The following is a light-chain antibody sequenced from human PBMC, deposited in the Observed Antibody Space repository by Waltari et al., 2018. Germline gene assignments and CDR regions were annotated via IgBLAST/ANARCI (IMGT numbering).Light chain of an antibody. CDR1: HSIGRY. CDR3: QNHERLPAT. CDR2: GAS. Sequence: EVVLTQSPGTLSLSPGEPATLTCRANHSIGRYLVWYQQKSGQAPRLLIYGASTRATGIPDRFSGSGSGTDFSLTISRLEAEDFAVYYCQNHERLPATFGQGTKVEIK. V-gene: IGKV3-20*01. J-gene: IGKJ1*01.